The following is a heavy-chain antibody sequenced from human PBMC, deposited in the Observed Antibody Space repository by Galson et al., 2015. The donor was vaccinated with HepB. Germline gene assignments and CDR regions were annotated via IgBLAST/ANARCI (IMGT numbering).Heavy chain of an antibody. CDR1: GFTFSSYA. J-gene: IGHJ4*02. CDR3: ASDDSSGYSNDY. V-gene: IGHV3-30-3*01. Sequence: SLRLSCAASGFTFSSYAMHWVRQAPGEGLEWVAVISYDGSNKYYADSVKGRFTISRDNSKNTLYLQMNSLRAEDTAVYYCASDDSSGYSNDYWGQGTLVTVSS. CDR2: ISYDGSNK. D-gene: IGHD3-22*01.